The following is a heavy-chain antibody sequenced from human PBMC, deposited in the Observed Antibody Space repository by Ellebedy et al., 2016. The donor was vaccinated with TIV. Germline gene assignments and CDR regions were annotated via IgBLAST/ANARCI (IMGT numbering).Heavy chain of an antibody. V-gene: IGHV4-34*01. Sequence: SETLSLXXAVYGGSFSDYYWSWIRQPPGKGLEWIGEINHSGDTKYNPSLKSRVTISVDTSKNQFSLNLSSVSAADTAVYYCARINVDTSNFDYWGQGTLVTVSS. CDR2: INHSGDT. CDR3: ARINVDTSNFDY. D-gene: IGHD5-18*01. CDR1: GGSFSDYY. J-gene: IGHJ4*02.